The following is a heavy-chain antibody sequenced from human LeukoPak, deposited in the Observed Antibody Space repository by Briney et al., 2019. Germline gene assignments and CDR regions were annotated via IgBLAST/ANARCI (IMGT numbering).Heavy chain of an antibody. Sequence: SETLSLTCAVYGGSFSGYYWSWIRQPPGKGLEWIGEINHSGSTNYNPSLKSRVTISVDTSKNQFSLKLSSVTAADTAVYYCARNDCSSTSCYNVLYMDVWGKGTTVTVSS. CDR3: ARNDCSSTSCYNVLYMDV. D-gene: IGHD2-2*02. CDR1: GGSFSGYY. V-gene: IGHV4-34*01. J-gene: IGHJ6*03. CDR2: INHSGST.